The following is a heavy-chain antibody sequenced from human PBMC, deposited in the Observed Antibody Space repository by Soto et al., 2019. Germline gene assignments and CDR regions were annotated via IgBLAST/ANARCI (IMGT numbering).Heavy chain of an antibody. D-gene: IGHD2-2*02. V-gene: IGHV4-4*02. CDR2: IHHTGST. CDR1: GGSISSSNW. J-gene: IGHJ5*02. Sequence: QVQLQESGPGLVKPSGTLSLTCAVSGGSISSSNWWSWVRQPPGRGLGWIGEIHHTGSTNYNPSLKSRVTISVDKSKNEFSLKLRSVTAADTAVYYCARCVLGTSCYNPWGQGTLVTVSS. CDR3: ARCVLGTSCYNP.